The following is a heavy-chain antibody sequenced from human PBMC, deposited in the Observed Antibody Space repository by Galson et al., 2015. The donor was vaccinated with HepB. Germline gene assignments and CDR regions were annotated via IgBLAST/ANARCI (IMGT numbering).Heavy chain of an antibody. V-gene: IGHV3-30*18. CDR3: AKDWEGAYYYDSSGHVEDY. CDR1: GFTFSSYG. J-gene: IGHJ4*02. D-gene: IGHD3-22*01. Sequence: SLRLSCAASGFTFSSYGMHWVRQAPGKGLEWVAVISYDGSNKYYADSVKGRFTISRDNSKNTLYLQMNSLRAEDTAVYYCAKDWEGAYYYDSSGHVEDYWGQGTLVTVSS. CDR2: ISYDGSNK.